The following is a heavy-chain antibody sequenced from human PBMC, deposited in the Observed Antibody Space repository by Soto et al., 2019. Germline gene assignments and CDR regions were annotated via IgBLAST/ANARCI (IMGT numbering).Heavy chain of an antibody. CDR3: ARGPSGDKVDS. J-gene: IGHJ4*02. Sequence: QVQLQESGPGLVKPSQTLSLTCTVSGGSISTVDYWWSWIRQSPDMGLEWIGHIYDGGRTYNNPSLESRVTMSEDTSKSQRSLTLSSVSAADTAVYYCARGPSGDKVDSWGQGTLVTVSS. CDR2: IYDGGRT. CDR1: GGSISTVDYW. D-gene: IGHD7-27*01. V-gene: IGHV4-30-4*01.